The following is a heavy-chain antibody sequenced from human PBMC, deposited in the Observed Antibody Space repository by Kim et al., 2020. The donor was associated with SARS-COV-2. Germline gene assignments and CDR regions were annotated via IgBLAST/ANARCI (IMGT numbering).Heavy chain of an antibody. V-gene: IGHV3-53*01. CDR3: ARIAVARSYYYYGMDV. J-gene: IGHJ6*02. D-gene: IGHD6-19*01. Sequence: SVKGRFTISRDNSKNTLYLQMNSLRAEDTAVYYCARIAVARSYYYYGMDVWGQGTTVTVSS.